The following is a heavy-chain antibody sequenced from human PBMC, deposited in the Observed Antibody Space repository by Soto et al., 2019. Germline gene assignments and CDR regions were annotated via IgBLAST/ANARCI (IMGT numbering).Heavy chain of an antibody. V-gene: IGHV4-39*01. CDR1: GGSISSSDFY. D-gene: IGHD6-25*01. CDR2: MYYSGTT. J-gene: IGHJ5*02. CDR3: AVVDSTGNWFDP. Sequence: QLQLQESGPGLVKPSETLSLTCTVSGGSISSSDFYWGWLRQTPGKGLEFIGSMYYSGTTYYNPSRKSRVTIYVDTSKNQFTLKLISVTAADTAVYYCAVVDSTGNWFDPWGEGALVTVSS.